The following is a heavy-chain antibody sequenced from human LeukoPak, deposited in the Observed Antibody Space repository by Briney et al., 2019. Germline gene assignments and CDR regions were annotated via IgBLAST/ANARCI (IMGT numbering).Heavy chain of an antibody. Sequence: TGGPLRLSCTASGFNFGDYSLSWFRQAPGVGLEWVAFIRREGYGGTTEYAASVKGRFTISRDDSKSIAYLQMNSLKTEDTGVYYCTRDHDFWRGPLDVWGKGTTVTVSS. D-gene: IGHD3-3*01. V-gene: IGHV3-49*03. CDR2: IRREGYGGTT. CDR3: TRDHDFWRGPLDV. CDR1: GFNFGDYS. J-gene: IGHJ6*04.